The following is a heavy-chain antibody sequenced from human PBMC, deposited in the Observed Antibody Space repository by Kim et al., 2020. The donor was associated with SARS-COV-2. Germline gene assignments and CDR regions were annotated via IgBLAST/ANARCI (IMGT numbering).Heavy chain of an antibody. V-gene: IGHV3-73*01. CDR1: GFTFSDSA. CDR2: IRSKANGYAT. D-gene: IGHD1-1*01. Sequence: GGSLRLSCGASGFTFSDSAMHWVRQASGKGLEWVGRIRSKANGYATAYIESVRGRFTISRDDSRNTAYLQMNSLKTEDTAVYYCTRVPGTTLAFWVAFD. CDR3: TRVPGTTLAFWVAFD. J-gene: IGHJ3*02.